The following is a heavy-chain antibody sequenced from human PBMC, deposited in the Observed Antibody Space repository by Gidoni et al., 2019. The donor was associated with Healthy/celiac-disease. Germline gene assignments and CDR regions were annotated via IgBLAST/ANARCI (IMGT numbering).Heavy chain of an antibody. V-gene: IGHV3-7*03. CDR3: ASDGDEEWLSRYMDV. CDR2: IKQDGSET. Sequence: EVHLVESGGGLVQPGGSLSLPCVASELTFSPYWMSWVRQAPGKGLEGGANIKQDGSETYYVDSVKGRFIVSRDNAKKSLYLQMDSLRAEDTAVYYCASDGDEEWLSRYMDVWGKGTTVTVSS. J-gene: IGHJ6*03. D-gene: IGHD3-3*01. CDR1: ELTFSPYW.